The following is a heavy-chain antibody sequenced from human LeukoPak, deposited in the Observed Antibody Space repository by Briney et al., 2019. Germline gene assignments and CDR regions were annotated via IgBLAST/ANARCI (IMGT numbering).Heavy chain of an antibody. V-gene: IGHV1-18*01. Sequence: ASVKVSCKASGYTFTSYGISWVRQAPGQGLEWMGWISAYNGNTNYAQKLQGRVTMTTDTSTSTAYMELRSLRSDDTAVYYCARDSRVLWFGELLVDYWGQGTLVTVSS. CDR1: GYTFTSYG. CDR2: ISAYNGNT. D-gene: IGHD3-10*01. J-gene: IGHJ4*02. CDR3: ARDSRVLWFGELLVDY.